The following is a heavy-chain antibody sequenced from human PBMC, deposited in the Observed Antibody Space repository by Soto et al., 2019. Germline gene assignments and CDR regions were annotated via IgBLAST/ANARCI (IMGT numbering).Heavy chain of an antibody. CDR3: ALRRGLGFGELTFDY. D-gene: IGHD3-10*01. Sequence: SGPTLVNPTQTLTLTCTFSGFSLSTSGVGVGWIRQPPGKALEWLALIYWDDDKRYSPSLKSRVTITKDTSKNQVVLTMTNMDPMDTATYYCALRRGLGFGELTFDYWGQGTLVTVSS. CDR1: GFSLSTSGVG. V-gene: IGHV2-5*02. CDR2: IYWDDDK. J-gene: IGHJ4*02.